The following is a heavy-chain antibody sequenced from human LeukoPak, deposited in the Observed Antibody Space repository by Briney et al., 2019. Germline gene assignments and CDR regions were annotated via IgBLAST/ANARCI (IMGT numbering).Heavy chain of an antibody. Sequence: PGESLKISCKGSGYTFTTYWIAWVRQMPGKGLECMRMIYPGDSDTRYSPSFQGQVTISADKSISTAYLQWSSLKASDTAMYYCARLLEGVAGTWGYWGQGTLVTVS. V-gene: IGHV5-51*01. J-gene: IGHJ4*02. CDR2: IYPGDSDT. D-gene: IGHD6-19*01. CDR1: GYTFTTYW. CDR3: ARLLEGVAGTWGY.